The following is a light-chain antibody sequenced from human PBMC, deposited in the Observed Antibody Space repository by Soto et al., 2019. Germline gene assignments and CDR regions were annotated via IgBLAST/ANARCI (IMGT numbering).Light chain of an antibody. CDR3: SSYASGNNLV. CDR2: EVN. J-gene: IGLJ2*01. Sequence: QSALTQPASVSGSPGQSITISCSGTSSDIGTYDHVAWFQQFPGKTPKLMIYEVNKRPSGVPDRFSGSKSGNTASLTVSGLQAEDEGDYYCSSYASGNNLVFGGGTKLTVL. CDR1: SSDIGTYDH. V-gene: IGLV2-8*01.